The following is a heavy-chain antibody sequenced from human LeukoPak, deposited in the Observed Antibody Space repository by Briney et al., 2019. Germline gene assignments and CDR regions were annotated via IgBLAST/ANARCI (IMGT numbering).Heavy chain of an antibody. V-gene: IGHV1-69*13. Sequence: ASVKVPCKASGGTFSSYASSWVRQAPGQGLEWMGGIIPIFGTANYAQKFQGRVTITADESTSTAYMELSSLRSEDTAVYYCARGGMQGPIAAAGTDYWGQGTLVTVSS. CDR2: IIPIFGTA. CDR1: GGTFSSYA. J-gene: IGHJ4*02. D-gene: IGHD6-13*01. CDR3: ARGGMQGPIAAAGTDY.